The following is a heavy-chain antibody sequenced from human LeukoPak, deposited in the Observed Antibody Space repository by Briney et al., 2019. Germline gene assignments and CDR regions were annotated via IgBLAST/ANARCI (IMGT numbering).Heavy chain of an antibody. J-gene: IGHJ5*02. CDR3: ARVSSGSCYSGFCWFDP. CDR2: IYYSGST. CDR1: GGSISSGGYS. V-gene: IGHV4-30-4*07. D-gene: IGHD2-15*01. Sequence: SETLSLTCAVSGGSISSGGYSWSWIRQPPGKGLEWIGYIYYSGSTYYNPSLKSRVTISVDTSKNQFSLKLSSVTAADTAVYYCARVSSGSCYSGFCWFDPWGQGTLVTVSS.